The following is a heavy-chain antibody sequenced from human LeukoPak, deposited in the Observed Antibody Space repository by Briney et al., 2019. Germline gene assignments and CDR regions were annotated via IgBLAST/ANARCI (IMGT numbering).Heavy chain of an antibody. CDR2: INPNSGDT. CDR3: ARDSSSWGNYGMDV. Sequence: ASVKVSCKASGYTFTGYYMHWVRQAPGQGLEWMGWINPNSGDTNYAEKFQGRVTMTRDTSISTAYMDLRRLRSDDTAVYYCARDSSSWGNYGMDVWGQGTTVTVSS. J-gene: IGHJ6*02. D-gene: IGHD6-13*01. V-gene: IGHV1-2*02. CDR1: GYTFTGYY.